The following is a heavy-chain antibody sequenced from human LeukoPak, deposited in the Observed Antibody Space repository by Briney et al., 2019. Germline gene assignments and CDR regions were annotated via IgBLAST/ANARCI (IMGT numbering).Heavy chain of an antibody. CDR3: ARDSYGSGRLPFDY. CDR2: IYYSGST. D-gene: IGHD3-10*01. CDR1: GSSISSSSYY. Sequence: SETLSLTCTVSGSSISSSSYYWGWIRQPPGNGLEWIGSIYYSGSTYYNPSLKSRVTISVDTSKNQFSLKLSSVTAADTAVYYCARDSYGSGRLPFDYWSQGTLVTVSS. V-gene: IGHV4-39*07. J-gene: IGHJ4*02.